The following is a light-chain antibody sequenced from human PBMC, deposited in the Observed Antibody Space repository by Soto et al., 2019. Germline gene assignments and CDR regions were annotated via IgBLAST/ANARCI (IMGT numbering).Light chain of an antibody. CDR2: GAS. CDR1: QSISSW. V-gene: IGKV1-5*01. J-gene: IGKJ1*01. CDR3: QQYQSYSKT. Sequence: DIQMTQSPSTLSASVGDRVTITCRASQSISSWLAWYQQKPGKAPKVLIYGASSLESGVPSRFSGSGFGTEFTLTITRLQPDDFATYYCQQYQSYSKTFGQGTKVDIK.